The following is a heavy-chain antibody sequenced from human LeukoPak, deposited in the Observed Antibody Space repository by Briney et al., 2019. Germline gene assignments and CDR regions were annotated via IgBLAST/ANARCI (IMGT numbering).Heavy chain of an antibody. Sequence: SETLSLTCTVSGGSISSYYWSWIRQPPGKGLEWIGYIYYSGSTNYNPSLKSRVTISVDTSKNQFSLKLSSVTAADTAVYYCARFLAGATPYYYYGMDVWGQGTTVTVSS. D-gene: IGHD1-26*01. V-gene: IGHV4-59*08. CDR1: GGSISSYY. CDR2: IYYSGST. CDR3: ARFLAGATPYYYYGMDV. J-gene: IGHJ6*02.